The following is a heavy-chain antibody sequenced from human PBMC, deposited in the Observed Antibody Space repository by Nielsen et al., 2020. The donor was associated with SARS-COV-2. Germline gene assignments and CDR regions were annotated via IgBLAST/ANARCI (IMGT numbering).Heavy chain of an antibody. CDR2: TYYRSKWYN. CDR3: AREGWTSPYYYFDY. J-gene: IGHJ4*02. CDR1: GDSVSSNSAA. V-gene: IGHV6-1*01. D-gene: IGHD6-19*01. Sequence: SETLSLTCAISGDSVSSNSAAWNWIRQSPSRGLEWLGRTYYRSKWYNDYAVSVKGRITINPDTSKNQFSLQLNSVTPEDTAVYYCAREGWTSPYYYFDYWGQGTLVTVSS.